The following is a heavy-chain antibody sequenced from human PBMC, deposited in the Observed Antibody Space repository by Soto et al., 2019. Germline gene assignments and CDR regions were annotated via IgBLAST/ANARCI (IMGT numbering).Heavy chain of an antibody. CDR2: MNAKSGDT. CDR1: GYTFSDFD. V-gene: IGHV1-8*01. J-gene: IGHJ6*02. CDR3: ARGNPFNYAGFDV. Sequence: GASVKVSCKASGYTFSDFDIIWLRQAAGQGPEWMEWMNAKSGDTFSAQRLQGKFNMTWDTSLSTAYMEVGSLTSDDAAIYYCARGNPFNYAGFDVWGQGTTVTVSS. D-gene: IGHD3-16*01.